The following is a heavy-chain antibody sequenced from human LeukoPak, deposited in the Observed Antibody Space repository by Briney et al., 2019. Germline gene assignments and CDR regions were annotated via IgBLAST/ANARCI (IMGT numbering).Heavy chain of an antibody. CDR1: GFTFSSYA. Sequence: GGSLRLSCAASGFTFSSYAMSWVRQAPGKGLEWVSAISGSGGSTYYADSVKGRFTISRDNSKNTLYLQMNSLRPEDTAVYYCARGGVWEQQLVPTELFDYWGQGTLVTVSS. CDR2: ISGSGGST. CDR3: ARGGVWEQQLVPTELFDY. D-gene: IGHD6-13*01. V-gene: IGHV3-23*01. J-gene: IGHJ4*02.